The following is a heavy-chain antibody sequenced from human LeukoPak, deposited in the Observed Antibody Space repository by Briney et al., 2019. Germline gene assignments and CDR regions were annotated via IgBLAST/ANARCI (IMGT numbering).Heavy chain of an antibody. J-gene: IGHJ4*02. V-gene: IGHV3-15*01. CDR1: GIIFRNAW. CDR3: ITVYDSVAH. D-gene: IGHD5/OR15-5a*01. Sequence: GGSLRLSCGASGIIFRNAWMDWVRQAPGKGLEWVGRIKSNPDGGTTDYAAPVRGRFTISRDDAKNTLYLQMNSLKTEDTAVYYCITVYDSVAHWGQGALVSVSS. CDR2: IKSNPDGGTT.